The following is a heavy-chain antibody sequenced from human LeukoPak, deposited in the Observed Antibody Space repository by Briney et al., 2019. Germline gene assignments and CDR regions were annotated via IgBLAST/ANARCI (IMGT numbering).Heavy chain of an antibody. V-gene: IGHV1-8*02. CDR3: ARGYYYGSGSYNY. Sequence: GASVKVSCKASGYTFTGYHIHWVRQAPGQGLEWMGWMNPNSGNTGYAQKFQGRVTMTRNTSISTAYMELSSLRSEDTAVYYCARGYYYGSGSYNYWGQGTLVTVSS. D-gene: IGHD3-10*01. J-gene: IGHJ4*02. CDR2: MNPNSGNT. CDR1: GYTFTGYH.